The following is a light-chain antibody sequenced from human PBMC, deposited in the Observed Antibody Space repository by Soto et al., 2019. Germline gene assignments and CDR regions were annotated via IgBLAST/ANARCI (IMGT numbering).Light chain of an antibody. V-gene: IGKV3-20*01. J-gene: IGKJ4*01. CDR3: QQFGTSPLT. CDR2: GAS. CDR1: SSVSSRD. Sequence: TVLSQSPDTLSLSPGGRATLSCRASSSVSSRDLAWYQQKPGQGPRLLMYGASNRATGIPDRFGGSGSGTEFTLTISRLEPEDSAVYYCQQFGTSPLTFGGGTNVEIK.